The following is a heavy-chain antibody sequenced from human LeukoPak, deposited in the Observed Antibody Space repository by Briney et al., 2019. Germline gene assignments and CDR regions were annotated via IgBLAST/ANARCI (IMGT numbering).Heavy chain of an antibody. CDR2: VYQSGST. CDR1: SYSITIGYY. D-gene: IGHD3-10*01. V-gene: IGHV4-38-2*01. J-gene: IGHJ4*02. Sequence: SETLSLTCAVSSYSITIGYYWGWIRQPPGKGLEWIGSVYQSGSTYYNPSLKSRVTISVDTSKNQFSLKLSSVTAADTAIYYCARVVNYYGGGSYYKEIGYFDYWGQGTLVTVSS. CDR3: ARVVNYYGGGSYYKEIGYFDY.